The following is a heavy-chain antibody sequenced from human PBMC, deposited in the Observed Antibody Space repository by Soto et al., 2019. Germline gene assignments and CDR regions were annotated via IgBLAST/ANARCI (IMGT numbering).Heavy chain of an antibody. CDR1: DGSVRSYY. CDR2: ISYIGST. CDR3: ALSSGASFY. V-gene: IGHV4-59*02. D-gene: IGHD2-15*01. Sequence: SETLSLTCTVSDGSVRSYYWSWIRQPPGKGLEFIGYISYIGSTKYNPSLKNRVTIFRDTSKKQFSLKLTSVTAADTAVYYCALSSGASFYWGQGTLVTVSS. J-gene: IGHJ4*02.